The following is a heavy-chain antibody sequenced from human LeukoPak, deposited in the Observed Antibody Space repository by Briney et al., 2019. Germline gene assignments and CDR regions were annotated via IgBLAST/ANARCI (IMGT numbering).Heavy chain of an antibody. J-gene: IGHJ3*02. D-gene: IGHD3-9*01. CDR1: GGTFSSYA. V-gene: IGHV1-69*13. CDR3: AGPRELRYFGWFEDHDAFDI. CDR2: IIPIFGTA. Sequence: VASVKVSCKASGGTFSSYAISWVRQAPGQGLEWMGGIIPIFGTANYAQKFQGRVTITADESTSTAYMELSSLRSEDTAVYYCAGPRELRYFGWFEDHDAFDIWGQGTMVTVSS.